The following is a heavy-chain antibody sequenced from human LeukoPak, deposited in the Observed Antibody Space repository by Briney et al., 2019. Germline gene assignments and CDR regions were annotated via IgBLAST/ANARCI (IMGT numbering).Heavy chain of an antibody. J-gene: IGHJ6*03. Sequence: SETLSLTCAVYGGSFSGYYWSWIRQPPGKGLEWIGEINHSGSTNYNPSLKSRVTISVDTSKNQFSLKLSSVTAADTAVYYCARGRSYCSGGSCYENYYYYMDVWGKGTTVTVSS. V-gene: IGHV4-34*01. CDR3: ARGRSYCSGGSCYENYYYYMDV. CDR1: GGSFSGYY. CDR2: INHSGST. D-gene: IGHD2-15*01.